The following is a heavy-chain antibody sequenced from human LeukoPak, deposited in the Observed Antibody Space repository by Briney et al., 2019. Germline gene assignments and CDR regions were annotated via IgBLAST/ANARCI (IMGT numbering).Heavy chain of an antibody. Sequence: MPSQTLSLTCTVSGGSISSGSYYWSWVRQPAGKGLEWIGRIYTSGSTNYNPSLKSRVTISVDTSKNQFSLKLSSVTAADTAVYYCARVEAVAGTDYWGQGTLVTVSS. D-gene: IGHD6-19*01. CDR1: GGSISSGSYY. J-gene: IGHJ4*02. CDR2: IYTSGST. V-gene: IGHV4-61*02. CDR3: ARVEAVAGTDY.